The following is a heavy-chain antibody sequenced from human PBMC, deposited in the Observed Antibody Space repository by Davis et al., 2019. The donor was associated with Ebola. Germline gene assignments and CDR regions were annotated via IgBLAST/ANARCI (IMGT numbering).Heavy chain of an antibody. V-gene: IGHV3-23*01. Sequence: GESLKISCAASGFTFGDYAMSWVRQAPGQGLEWVSTISRAGESTYYGDSVRGRFTLSSDNSMNTVYVQMYSMRADDTAVDYCAKGGFYLYMDVWGKGTTVTVSS. J-gene: IGHJ6*03. CDR2: ISRAGEST. D-gene: IGHD3-16*02. CDR3: AKGGFYLYMDV. CDR1: GFTFGDYA.